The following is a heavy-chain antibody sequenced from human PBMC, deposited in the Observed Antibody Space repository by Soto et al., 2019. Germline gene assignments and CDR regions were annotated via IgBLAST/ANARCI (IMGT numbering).Heavy chain of an antibody. J-gene: IGHJ4*02. V-gene: IGHV4-31*03. CDR1: GGSISSGGYY. D-gene: IGHD4-17*01. CDR2: IYYSGST. CDR3: ARTNYGDYDLFLIDY. Sequence: SETLSLTCTVSGGSISSGGYYWSWIRQHPGKGLEWIGYIYYSGSTYYNPSLKSRVTISVDTSKNQFSLKLSSVTAADTAVYYCARTNYGDYDLFLIDYWGQGTLVTVS.